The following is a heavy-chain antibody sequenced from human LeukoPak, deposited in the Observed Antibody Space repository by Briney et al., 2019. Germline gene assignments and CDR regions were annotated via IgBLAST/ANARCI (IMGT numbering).Heavy chain of an antibody. D-gene: IGHD3-10*01. CDR1: GYSFTSYC. J-gene: IGHJ3*02. V-gene: IGHV5-51*01. CDR2: IYPGDSDT. CDR3: ARSDGSGSYHDAFDI. Sequence: GESLKISCKGSGYSFTSYCIGWVRQMPGKGLEWMGIIYPGDSDTRYSPSFQGQVTISADKSISTAYLQWSSLKASDTAMYYCARSDGSGSYHDAFDIWGQGTMVTVSS.